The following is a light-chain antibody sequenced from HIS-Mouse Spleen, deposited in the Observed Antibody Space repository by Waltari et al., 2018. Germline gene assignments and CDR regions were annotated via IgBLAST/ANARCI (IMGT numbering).Light chain of an antibody. V-gene: IGLV2-23*01. Sequence: QSALTQPSSVPGSPAQSITISCPGTSSVVRSYHLVVWYQQHPGKAPTLMIYAGSKRPSGVSNRFSGSKSGNTASLTISGLQAEDEADYYCCSYAGSSTYVFGTGTKVTVL. CDR1: SSVVRSYHL. CDR2: AGS. J-gene: IGLJ1*01. CDR3: CSYAGSSTYV.